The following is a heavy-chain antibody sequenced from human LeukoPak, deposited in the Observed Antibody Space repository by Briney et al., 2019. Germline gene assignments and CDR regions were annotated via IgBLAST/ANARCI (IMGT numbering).Heavy chain of an antibody. CDR1: GGAISSSRYY. D-gene: IGHD4-23*01. CDR2: IYYSGNT. Sequence: PSETLSLTCSVSGGAISSSRYYWGWIRQPPGKGLEWIGSIYYSGNTYNNPSLKSRVSLSLDTSKQQFSLRLSSVAAAETSVYYCARDLEMERNRWNYFESWGQGTLVTVSS. V-gene: IGHV4-39*07. CDR3: ARDLEMERNRWNYFES. J-gene: IGHJ4*02.